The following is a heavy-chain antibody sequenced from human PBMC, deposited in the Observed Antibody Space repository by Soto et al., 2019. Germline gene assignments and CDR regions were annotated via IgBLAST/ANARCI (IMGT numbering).Heavy chain of an antibody. CDR2: IYYSGST. V-gene: IGHV4-39*01. Sequence: PSETLSLTCTVSGGSISSSSYYWGWIRQPPGQGLEWIGSIYYSGSTYYNPSLKSRVTISVDTSKNQFSLKLSSVTAADTAVYYCARLRYSSRGGMDVWGQGTTVTVSS. CDR1: GGSISSSSYY. D-gene: IGHD6-13*01. J-gene: IGHJ6*02. CDR3: ARLRYSSRGGMDV.